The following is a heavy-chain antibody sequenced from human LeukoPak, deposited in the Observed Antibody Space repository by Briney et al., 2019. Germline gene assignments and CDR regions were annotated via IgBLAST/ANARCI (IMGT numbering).Heavy chain of an antibody. Sequence: ASVKVSCKVSGYTLTELSMHWVRQAPGKGFEWMGGFDPEDGETIYAQKFQGRVTMTEDTSTDTAYMELSSLRSEDTAVYYCATHRDGYNFSPFDYWGQGTLVTVSS. CDR2: FDPEDGET. J-gene: IGHJ4*02. CDR3: ATHRDGYNFSPFDY. CDR1: GYTLTELS. D-gene: IGHD5-24*01. V-gene: IGHV1-24*01.